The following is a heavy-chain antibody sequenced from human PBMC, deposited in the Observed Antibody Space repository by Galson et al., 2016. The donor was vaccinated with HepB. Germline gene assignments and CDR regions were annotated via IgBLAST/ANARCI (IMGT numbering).Heavy chain of an antibody. J-gene: IGHJ3*01. D-gene: IGHD1-26*01. CDR3: ARVPVTGTYYTAASDV. CDR2: MHSSGGS. V-gene: IGHV4-59*11. Sequence: SETLSLTCTVSGDSISSHYWGWIRQPPGKGLEWIGYMHSSGGSNYNPSLNSRLTISLDTSKNQFSLKLTSVIAADTAVYYCARVPVTGTYYTAASDVWGRGTVVTVSS. CDR1: GDSISSHY.